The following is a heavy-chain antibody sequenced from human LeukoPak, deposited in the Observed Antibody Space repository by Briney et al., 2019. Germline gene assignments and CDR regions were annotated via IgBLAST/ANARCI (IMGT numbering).Heavy chain of an antibody. V-gene: IGHV4-39*01. CDR2: IYYSGST. CDR3: ARHAVGANEGGFDY. D-gene: IGHD1-26*01. CDR1: GGSISSSSYY. Sequence: PSETLSLTCTVSGGSISSSSYYWGWIRQPPGKGLEWIGSIYYSGSTYYNPSLKSRVTISVDTSKNQFSLKLSSVTAADTAVYYCARHAVGANEGGFDYWGQGTLVTVSS. J-gene: IGHJ4*02.